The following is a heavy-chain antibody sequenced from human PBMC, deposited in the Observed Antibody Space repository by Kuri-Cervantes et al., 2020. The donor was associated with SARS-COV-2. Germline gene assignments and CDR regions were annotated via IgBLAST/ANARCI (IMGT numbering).Heavy chain of an antibody. Sequence: GESLKISCAASGFTFSSYGMRWVRQAPGKGLEWVAFIRYDGSNKYYADSVKGRFTISRDNSKNTLYLQMNSLRAEDTAVYYCAKDRKQIAAAGLDYWGQGTLVTVSS. D-gene: IGHD6-13*01. J-gene: IGHJ4*02. CDR1: GFTFSSYG. CDR3: AKDRKQIAAAGLDY. CDR2: IRYDGSNK. V-gene: IGHV3-30*02.